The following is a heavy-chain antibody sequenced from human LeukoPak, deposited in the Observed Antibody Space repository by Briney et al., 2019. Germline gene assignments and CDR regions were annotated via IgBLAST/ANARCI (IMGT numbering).Heavy chain of an antibody. CDR1: GGSFSGYY. CDR2: IYYSGST. CDR3: ARDGIAAAPDAFDI. Sequence: PSETLSLTCAVYGGSFSGYYWSWIRQPPGKGLEWIGYIYYSGSTNYNPSLKSRVTISVDTSKNQFSLKLSSVTAADTAVYYCARDGIAAAPDAFDIWGRGTMVTVSS. V-gene: IGHV4-59*01. J-gene: IGHJ3*02. D-gene: IGHD6-13*01.